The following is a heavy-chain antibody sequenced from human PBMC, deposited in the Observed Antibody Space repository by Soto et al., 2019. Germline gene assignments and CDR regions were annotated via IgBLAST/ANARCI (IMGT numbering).Heavy chain of an antibody. J-gene: IGHJ4*02. CDR2: ISSSSNTI. D-gene: IGHD2-21*01. CDR1: GFTFSSYS. V-gene: IGHV3-48*02. CDR3: ARGLGWRRGPFDF. Sequence: GGSLRLSCAASGFTFSSYSMNWVRQAPGKGLEWLSYISSSSNTIFYADSVEGRFTISRDSANSSLYLQLNSLRDDDTAVYFCARGLGWRRGPFDFWGQGTPVTVSS.